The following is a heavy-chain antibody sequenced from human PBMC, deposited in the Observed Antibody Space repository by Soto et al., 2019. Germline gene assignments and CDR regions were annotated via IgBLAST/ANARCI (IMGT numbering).Heavy chain of an antibody. V-gene: IGHV3-66*04. Sequence: EVQLVESGGGLVQPGGSLRLSFAASGFTVSSNYMSWVRQAPGKGLEWVSVIYSGGSAYYAYSVKVRFTISRDNYKTTKYVQMNRMSAEETAVYDCARQGYRDCGDYFDSWGQGTLVTVSS. J-gene: IGHJ4*02. CDR2: IYSGGSA. CDR3: ARQGYRDCGDYFDS. CDR1: GFTVSSNY. D-gene: IGHD5-18*01.